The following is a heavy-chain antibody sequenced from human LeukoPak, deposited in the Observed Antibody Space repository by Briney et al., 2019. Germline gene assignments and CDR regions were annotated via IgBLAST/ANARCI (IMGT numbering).Heavy chain of an antibody. J-gene: IGHJ6*03. CDR1: GFTFSSSG. CDR3: ARDTRGQQLIGGYYHYYYYMDV. CDR2: IRYDGSNK. V-gene: IGHV3-30*02. Sequence: GGSLRLSCAASGFTFSSSGMHWVRQAPGKGLEWVAFIRYDGSNKYYADSVKGRFTISRDTSKNTLYLQMNSLRAEDTAVYYCARDTRGQQLIGGYYHYYYYMDVWGKGTTVTISS. D-gene: IGHD6-13*01.